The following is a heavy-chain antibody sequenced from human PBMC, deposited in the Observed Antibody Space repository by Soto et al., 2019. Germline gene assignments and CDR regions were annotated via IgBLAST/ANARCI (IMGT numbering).Heavy chain of an antibody. D-gene: IGHD3-10*01. CDR3: ARLYYYGSGSYLYYFDY. CDR2: IYYSGST. V-gene: IGHV4-30-4*01. Sequence: QVQLQESGPGLVKPSQTLSLTCTVSGGSISSGDYYWSWIRQPPGKGLEWLGYIYYSGSTYYNPSLKSRVTISVDTSKNQFSLKLSSVTAADTAVYYCARLYYYGSGSYLYYFDYWGQGTLVTVSS. J-gene: IGHJ4*02. CDR1: GGSISSGDYY.